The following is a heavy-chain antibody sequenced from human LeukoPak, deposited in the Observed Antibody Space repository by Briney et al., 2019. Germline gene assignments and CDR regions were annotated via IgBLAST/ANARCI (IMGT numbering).Heavy chain of an antibody. D-gene: IGHD5-18*01. Sequence: ASVKVSCKASGYTFTSYGISWVRQAPGQGLEWMGWISAYNGNTNYAQKLQGRVTMTTDTSTSTAYMELRSLRSDDTAVYYCARDVGSFGDTARDYWGQGTLVTVSS. CDR2: ISAYNGNT. V-gene: IGHV1-18*01. J-gene: IGHJ4*02. CDR1: GYTFTSYG. CDR3: ARDVGSFGDTARDY.